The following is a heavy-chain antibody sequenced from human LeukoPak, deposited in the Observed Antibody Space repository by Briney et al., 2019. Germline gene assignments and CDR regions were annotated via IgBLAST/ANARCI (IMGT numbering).Heavy chain of an antibody. CDR2: IIPIFGTA. Sequence: SVKVSCKAPGGTFSSYAISWVRQAPGQGLEWMGGIIPIFGTANYAQKFQGRVTITADESTSTAYMELSSLRSEDTAVYYCATPRRGFDAFDIWGQGTMVTVSS. CDR1: GGTFSSYA. CDR3: ATPRRGFDAFDI. J-gene: IGHJ3*02. V-gene: IGHV1-69*13.